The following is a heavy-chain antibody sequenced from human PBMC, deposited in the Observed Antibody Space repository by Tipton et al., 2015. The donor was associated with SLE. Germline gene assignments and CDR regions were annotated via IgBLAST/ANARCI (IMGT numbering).Heavy chain of an antibody. CDR2: IYKSGGT. V-gene: IGHV4-61*02. CDR1: GGSVSSSGYY. Sequence: GLVKPSQTLSLTCTVSGGSVSSSGYYWSWIRQPAGKGLEWIGRIYKSGGTNYNASLKRRVTMSIDASKNQLYLKLDSVTAADTAIYYCAREPWEIQFWSGSTLGYVDVWGTGATVTVSS. J-gene: IGHJ6*03. D-gene: IGHD3-3*01. CDR3: AREPWEIQFWSGSTLGYVDV.